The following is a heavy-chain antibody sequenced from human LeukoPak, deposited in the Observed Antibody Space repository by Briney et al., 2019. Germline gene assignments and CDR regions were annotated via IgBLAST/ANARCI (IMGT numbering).Heavy chain of an antibody. CDR1: GFTFDDYG. J-gene: IGHJ4*02. D-gene: IGHD2-2*01. Sequence: GGSLRLSCAASGFTFDDYGMSWVRQAPGKGLEWVSGINWNGGSTGYADSVKGRFTISRDNSKNTLYLQMNSLRAEDTAVYYCAKDPIPIVVVPAANYYFDYWGQGTLVTVSS. V-gene: IGHV3-20*04. CDR3: AKDPIPIVVVPAANYYFDY. CDR2: INWNGGST.